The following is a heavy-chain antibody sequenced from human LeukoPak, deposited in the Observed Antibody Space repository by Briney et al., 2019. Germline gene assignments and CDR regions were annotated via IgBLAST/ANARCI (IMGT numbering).Heavy chain of an antibody. J-gene: IGHJ5*02. D-gene: IGHD2-21*01. V-gene: IGHV4-4*09. Sequence: SETLSLTCSVSGGSISNFYWSWIRQPPGKGLEWIGCVYTSGITNYNPSFQSRVTISEDTSKNQFSLKLRSVTAADTAVYYCAKRGDWEGHWFDPWGQETLITVSS. CDR1: GGSISNFY. CDR3: AKRGDWEGHWFDP. CDR2: VYTSGIT.